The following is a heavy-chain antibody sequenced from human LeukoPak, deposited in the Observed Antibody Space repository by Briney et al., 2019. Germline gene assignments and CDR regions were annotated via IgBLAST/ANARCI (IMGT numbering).Heavy chain of an antibody. J-gene: IGHJ6*02. D-gene: IGHD3-10*01. CDR1: GFTFDDYA. CDR2: ISGDGGST. V-gene: IGHV3-43*02. Sequence: GGSLILSCAAPGFTFDDYAMHWVRQAPGKGLEWVSLISGDGGSTYYADSVKGRFTISRDNSKNSLYLQMNSLRTEDTALYYCAKDIVGVGFGELPYYYYYGMDVWGQGTTVTVSS. CDR3: AKDIVGVGFGELPYYYYYGMDV.